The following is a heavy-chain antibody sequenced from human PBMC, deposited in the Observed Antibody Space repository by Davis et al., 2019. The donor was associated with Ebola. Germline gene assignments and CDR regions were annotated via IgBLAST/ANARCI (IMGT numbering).Heavy chain of an antibody. Sequence: GESLKISCAASGFTFSSYSMNWVRQAPGKGLEWVANIKQDGSEKYYVDSVKGRFTISRDNAKNTLYLQMNSLRVEDTAVYYCARKTVGARDGAGTTDNAFDIWGQGTMVTVSS. CDR3: ARKTVGARDGAGTTDNAFDI. CDR1: GFTFSSYS. V-gene: IGHV3-7*01. J-gene: IGHJ3*02. D-gene: IGHD1-26*01. CDR2: IKQDGSEK.